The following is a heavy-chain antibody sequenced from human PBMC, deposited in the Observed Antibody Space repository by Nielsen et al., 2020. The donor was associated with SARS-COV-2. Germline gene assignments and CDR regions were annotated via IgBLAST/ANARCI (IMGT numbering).Heavy chain of an antibody. V-gene: IGHV4-4*02. CDR2: ISHTGST. CDR3: ARDVRSGPYLDS. CDR1: GASISSNTW. Sequence: SETLSLTCAVSGASISSNTWWSWVRQPPGKGLEWIGEISHTGSTNYNPSLKSRVTISVDTSRNQFSLKLSSVTAADTAVYYCARDVRSGPYLDSWGQGTLVTVSS. J-gene: IGHJ4*02. D-gene: IGHD2-15*01.